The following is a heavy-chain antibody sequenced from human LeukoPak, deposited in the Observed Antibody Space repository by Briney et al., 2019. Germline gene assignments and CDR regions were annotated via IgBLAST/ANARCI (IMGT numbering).Heavy chain of an antibody. Sequence: ASVKVSCKASGYTFTSYDINWVRQATGQGLGWMGWMNPNSGNTGYAQKFQGRVTMTRNTSISTAYMELSSLRSEDTAVYYCAREGTGDQDYYYYGMDVWGQGTTVTVSS. V-gene: IGHV1-8*01. CDR1: GYTFTSYD. CDR2: MNPNSGNT. CDR3: AREGTGDQDYYYYGMDV. J-gene: IGHJ6*02. D-gene: IGHD7-27*01.